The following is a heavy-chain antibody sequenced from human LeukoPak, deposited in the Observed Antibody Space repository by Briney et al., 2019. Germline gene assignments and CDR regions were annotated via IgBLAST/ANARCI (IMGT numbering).Heavy chain of an antibody. J-gene: IGHJ4*02. V-gene: IGHV4-59*01. Sequence: SEILSLTCTVSGGSISSYYWSWIRQPPGEGLEWIGYIYYSGSTNYNPSLKSRVTISVDTSKNQFSLKLSSVTAADTAVYYCARARRSGWYFDYWGQGTLVTVSS. CDR3: ARARRSGWYFDY. D-gene: IGHD1-26*01. CDR2: IYYSGST. CDR1: GGSISSYY.